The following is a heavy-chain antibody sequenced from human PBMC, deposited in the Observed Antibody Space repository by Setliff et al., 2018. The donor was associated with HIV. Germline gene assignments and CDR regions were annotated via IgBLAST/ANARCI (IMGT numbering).Heavy chain of an antibody. CDR3: SRGARPTDEYVWFDP. D-gene: IGHD4-17*01. Sequence: PGGSLGLSCAASGFTVSSKYMSWVRQAPGKGLEWVSFIRTKAYRGTTEYAASMEGRFTISRDDSTSIAYLQMNSLRTEDTAVYFCSRGARPTDEYVWFDPWGQGTLVTVSS. V-gene: IGHV3-49*04. CDR2: IRTKAYRGTT. CDR1: GFTVSSKY. J-gene: IGHJ5*02.